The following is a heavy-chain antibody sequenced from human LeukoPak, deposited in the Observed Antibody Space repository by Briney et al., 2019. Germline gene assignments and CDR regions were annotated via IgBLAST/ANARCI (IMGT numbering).Heavy chain of an antibody. J-gene: IGHJ4*02. D-gene: IGHD3-10*01. CDR2: ISSSSSYI. CDR1: GFTFSRDW. Sequence: GGSLRLSCAASGFTFSRDWMHWVRQAPGKGLEWVSSISSSSSYIYYADSVKGRFTISRDNAKNSLYLQMNSLRAEDTAVYYCARYGSGGRFFDYWGQGTLVTVSS. CDR3: ARYGSGGRFFDY. V-gene: IGHV3-21*01.